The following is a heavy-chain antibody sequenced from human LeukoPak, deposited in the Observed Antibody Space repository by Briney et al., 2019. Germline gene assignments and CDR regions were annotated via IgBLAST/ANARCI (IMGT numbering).Heavy chain of an antibody. V-gene: IGHV3-64*01. Sequence: GGSLRPSCAASGFTFSSYAMHWVRQAPGKGLEYVSAISSNGGSTYYANSVKGRFTISRDNSKNTLYLQMGSLRAEDMAVYYCARGDGHYDSSGPSSYWGQGTLVTVSS. CDR2: ISSNGGST. CDR3: ARGDGHYDSSGPSSY. CDR1: GFTFSSYA. J-gene: IGHJ4*02. D-gene: IGHD3-22*01.